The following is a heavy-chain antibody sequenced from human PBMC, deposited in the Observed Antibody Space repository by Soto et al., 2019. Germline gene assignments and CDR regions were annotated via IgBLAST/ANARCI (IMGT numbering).Heavy chain of an antibody. V-gene: IGHV1-69*01. D-gene: IGHD6-6*01. Sequence: QVQLAQSGAEVRKPGSSVKVSCKASGDTFIISAITWVRQAPGQGLEWVGGLVPFFGKSKYGPKFEGRVTVTADESTRTAYMELSHLTSDDTAVYYCARDLGGAAPVDYWGQGTLVTVSS. CDR2: LVPFFGKS. J-gene: IGHJ4*02. CDR1: GDTFIISA. CDR3: ARDLGGAAPVDY.